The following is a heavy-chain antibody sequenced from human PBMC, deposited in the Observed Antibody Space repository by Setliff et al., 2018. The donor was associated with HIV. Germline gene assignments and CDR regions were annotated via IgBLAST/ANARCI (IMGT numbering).Heavy chain of an antibody. J-gene: IGHJ4*02. CDR1: GFTFSSYS. CDR3: ARGVSYLDY. D-gene: IGHD3-3*01. CDR2: ISSSSSTI. Sequence: GVLRLSCAASGFTFSSYSMNWVRQAPGKGLEWVSYISSSSSTIYYADSVKGRFTISRDSSKNMVFLQMNSLRVEDTAVYYCARGVSYLDYWGQGTLVTVSS. V-gene: IGHV3-48*01.